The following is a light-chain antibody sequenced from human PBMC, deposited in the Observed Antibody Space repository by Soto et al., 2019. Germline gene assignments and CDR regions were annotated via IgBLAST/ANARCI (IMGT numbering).Light chain of an antibody. CDR3: QQLP. Sequence: EIVLTQSPATLSLSPGERATLSCRASQSVSSYLAWYQQKPGQAPRLLIYDASNRATGIPARFSGSGSGTDFTLSISSLEPEDFAVYYCQQLPFGGGNKVEIK. CDR1: QSVSSY. V-gene: IGKV3-11*01. CDR2: DAS. J-gene: IGKJ4*01.